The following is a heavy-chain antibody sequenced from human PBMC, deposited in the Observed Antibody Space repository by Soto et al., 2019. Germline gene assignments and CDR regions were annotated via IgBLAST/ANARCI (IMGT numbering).Heavy chain of an antibody. Sequence: GGSLRLSCVASGFSFDNYGMSWVRQAPGEGLEWVSAIKSDGTSTYYAASVEDRFTISRVNSKNTLYLQLNSLRAEDTAVYYCAQLGLMTFSHKHYFNHWGRGTLVTVSS. D-gene: IGHD3-16*01. CDR1: GFSFDNYG. CDR3: AQLGLMTFSHKHYFNH. CDR2: IKSDGTST. V-gene: IGHV3-23*01. J-gene: IGHJ4*02.